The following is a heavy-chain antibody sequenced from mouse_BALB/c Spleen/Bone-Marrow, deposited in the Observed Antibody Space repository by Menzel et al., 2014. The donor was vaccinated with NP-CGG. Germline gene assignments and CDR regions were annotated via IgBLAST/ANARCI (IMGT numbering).Heavy chain of an antibody. V-gene: IGHV1-69*02. CDR3: ASGSSSFAY. D-gene: IGHD1-1*01. Sequence: QVQLQQSGAELVKPGASVKLSCKASGYTFTSYWMHWVKQRPGQGLEWIGEIDPSDSYTNYNQKFKGKATLTVDKSSSTAYMQLSSLTSEDSAVYFCASGSSSFAYWGQGTLVTVSA. J-gene: IGHJ3*01. CDR2: IDPSDSYT. CDR1: GYTFTSYW.